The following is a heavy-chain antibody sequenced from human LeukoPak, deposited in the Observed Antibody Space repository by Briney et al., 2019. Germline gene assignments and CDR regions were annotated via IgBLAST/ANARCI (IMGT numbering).Heavy chain of an antibody. Sequence: GGSLRLSCAASGFTFSSYAMSWVRQAPGKGLEWVSAISGSGGSTYYADSVKGRFTISRDNSKNTLYLQMNSLRAEDTAVYYCAKDLSPAAIRGYYFDYWGQGTLVTVSS. CDR2: ISGSGGST. CDR3: AKDLSPAAIRGYYFDY. V-gene: IGHV3-23*01. J-gene: IGHJ4*02. D-gene: IGHD2-2*02. CDR1: GFTFSSYA.